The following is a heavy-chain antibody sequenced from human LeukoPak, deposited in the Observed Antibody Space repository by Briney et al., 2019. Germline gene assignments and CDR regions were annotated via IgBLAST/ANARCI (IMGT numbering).Heavy chain of an antibody. D-gene: IGHD3-3*01. CDR2: INPNSGGT. CDR3: ARDNSRITIFGVVIIRRLMDV. V-gene: IGHV1-2*06. Sequence: ASVKVSCKASGYTFTGYYMHWVRQAPGQGLEWMGRINPNSGGTNYAQKFQSRVTMTRDTSMITAYMELSRLRSDDTAVYYCARDNSRITIFGVVIIRRLMDVWGKGTTVTVSS. J-gene: IGHJ6*03. CDR1: GYTFTGYY.